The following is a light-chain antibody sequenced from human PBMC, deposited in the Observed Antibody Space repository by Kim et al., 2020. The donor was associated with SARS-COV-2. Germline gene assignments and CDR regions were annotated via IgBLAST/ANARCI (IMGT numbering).Light chain of an antibody. CDR2: EVS. CDR3: SSFTISSTVV. V-gene: IGLV2-14*01. Sequence: QSALTQPASVSGSPGQSITISCTGTSSDVGVYKFVSWYQQHPGKAPKLMIYEVSNRPSGVPDRFSGSKSGNTASLTISGLQPEDEADYYCSSFTISSTVVFGTGTKVTVL. J-gene: IGLJ1*01. CDR1: SSDVGVYKF.